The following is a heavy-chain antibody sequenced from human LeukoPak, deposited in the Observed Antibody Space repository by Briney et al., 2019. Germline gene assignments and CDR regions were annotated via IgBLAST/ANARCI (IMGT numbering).Heavy chain of an antibody. Sequence: GGSLRLSCTASGFTFSSYAMHWVRQAPGKELEYVSAITSNGDSTHYARSVKGRFTISRDNSKDTVYLQMGSLRSEDMAVYYCAGGPYHMLFMPTWFDTWGQGTVVTVSS. V-gene: IGHV3-64*01. D-gene: IGHD2/OR15-2a*01. CDR3: AGGPYHMLFMPTWFDT. J-gene: IGHJ5*02. CDR2: ITSNGDST. CDR1: GFTFSSYA.